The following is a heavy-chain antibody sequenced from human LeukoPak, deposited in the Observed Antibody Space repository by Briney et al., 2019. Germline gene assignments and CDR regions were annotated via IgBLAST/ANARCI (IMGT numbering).Heavy chain of an antibody. CDR1: GGSISSYY. D-gene: IGHD6-19*01. J-gene: IGHJ4*02. CDR2: IYTSGSA. V-gene: IGHV4-4*07. Sequence: PSETLSLTCTVSGGSISSYYWSWIRQPAGKRVEWIGRIYTSGSAYYNPSLKSRVTMSVDTSKNEFSLKLRSVTAADTAVYYCARDRDSSGLSEVDYWGQGTLLTVAS. CDR3: ARDRDSSGLSEVDY.